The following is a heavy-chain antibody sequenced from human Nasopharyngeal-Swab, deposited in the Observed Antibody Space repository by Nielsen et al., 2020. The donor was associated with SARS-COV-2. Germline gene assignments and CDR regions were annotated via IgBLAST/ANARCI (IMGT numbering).Heavy chain of an antibody. CDR2: IKQDGSEK. J-gene: IGHJ6*03. V-gene: IGHV3-7*03. D-gene: IGHD3-16*02. CDR1: GFSFSTYW. CDR3: ARQGVFVPAYFHQYYMDV. Sequence: LTCAASGFSFSTYWMTWVRPAPGKGLGWVANIKQDGSEKYYVDPVKGRFTVSRDNPKNLLYLQVNSLRAEDTAVYYCARQGVFVPAYFHQYYMDVWGKGTTVTVSS.